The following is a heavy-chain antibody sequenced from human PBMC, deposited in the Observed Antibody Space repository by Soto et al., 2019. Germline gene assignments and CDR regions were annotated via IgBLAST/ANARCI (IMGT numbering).Heavy chain of an antibody. CDR3: ARGRSHYGAGSLDWFDP. J-gene: IGHJ5*02. V-gene: IGHV4-34*02. Sequence: QVQLQQWGAGLLKPSETLSLTCAVSGGSLSGYYWSWIRQPPGKGLEWIGEINHSGTTNFNPSLKSRVTIPFDTSKNQFSLKLSSVTAADTAVYYCARGRSHYGAGSLDWFDPWGQGTLVTVSS. D-gene: IGHD3-10*01. CDR1: GGSLSGYY. CDR2: INHSGTT.